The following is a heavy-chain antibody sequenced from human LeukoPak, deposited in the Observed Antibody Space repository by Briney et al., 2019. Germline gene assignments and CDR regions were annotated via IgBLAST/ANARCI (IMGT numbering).Heavy chain of an antibody. CDR2: IYPGDSDT. Sequence: GESLKISCKGSGYSFTSYWIGWVSQMPGKGLEWRGIIYPGDSDTRYSPPFQGQVTISADKSISTAYLQWSSLKASDTAMYYCARLGIADYDFWSGYYPIDYWGQGTLVTVSS. CDR1: GYSFTSYW. CDR3: ARLGIADYDFWSGYYPIDY. D-gene: IGHD3-3*01. J-gene: IGHJ4*02. V-gene: IGHV5-51*01.